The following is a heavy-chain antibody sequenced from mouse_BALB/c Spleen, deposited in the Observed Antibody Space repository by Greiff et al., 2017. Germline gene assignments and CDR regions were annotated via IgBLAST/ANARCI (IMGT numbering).Heavy chain of an antibody. Sequence: QSCKASGYTFTSYWMHWVKQRPGQGLEWIGEIDPSDSYTNYNQKFKGKATLTVDKSSSTAYMQLSSLTSEDSAVYYCARGGSSWMDYWGQGTSVTVSS. D-gene: IGHD1-1*01. CDR3: ARGGSSWMDY. J-gene: IGHJ4*01. CDR1: GYTFTSYW. CDR2: IDPSDSYT. V-gene: IGHV1-69*02.